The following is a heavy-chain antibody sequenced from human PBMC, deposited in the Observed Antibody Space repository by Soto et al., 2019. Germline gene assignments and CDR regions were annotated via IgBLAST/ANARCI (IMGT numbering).Heavy chain of an antibody. V-gene: IGHV1-69*06. CDR3: ARDPYYCDSSGYTHDAFDI. CDR2: TIPIFGTA. D-gene: IGHD3-22*01. Sequence: SVKVSCKASGATFSSYAISWVRQAPGQGLEWMGGTIPIFGTANYAQKFQGRVTITADKPTSTAYKELSSLRSEDTAVYYCARDPYYCDSSGYTHDAFDIWG. CDR1: GATFSSYA. J-gene: IGHJ3*02.